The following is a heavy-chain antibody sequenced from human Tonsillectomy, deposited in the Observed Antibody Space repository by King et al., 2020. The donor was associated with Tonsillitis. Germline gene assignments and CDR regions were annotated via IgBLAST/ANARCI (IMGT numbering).Heavy chain of an antibody. CDR1: GFTFSRYW. V-gene: IGHV3-7*03. D-gene: IGHD3-22*01. J-gene: IGHJ4*02. CDR2: INQGGSEK. Sequence: VQLVESGGGLVQPGGSLRLSCAASGFTFSRYWMSWVRQAPGKGLEWVAHINQGGSEKYYVDSVKGRLPISRDNAKNSLYLQMNSLRAGDTAVYYFARARFYCDPTINSPRAYSFDYWGQGTLVTVSS. CDR3: ARARFYCDPTINSPRAYSFDY.